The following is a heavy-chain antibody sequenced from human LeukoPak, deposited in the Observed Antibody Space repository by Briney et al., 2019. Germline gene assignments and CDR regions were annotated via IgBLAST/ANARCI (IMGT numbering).Heavy chain of an antibody. J-gene: IGHJ3*01. CDR3: ARRRHNFDFYNV. D-gene: IGHD3/OR15-3a*01. CDR1: GDSIISNIYW. CDR2: TFYTGRT. Sequence: SETLSLTCTVSGDSIISNIYWWDWVRLPPGKGLEWIGATFYTGRTFYNPSLKSRVTISVDTSKNQSSLDLNSATAADTADYYCARRRHNFDFYNVWGQGTRVLVSS. V-gene: IGHV4-39*01.